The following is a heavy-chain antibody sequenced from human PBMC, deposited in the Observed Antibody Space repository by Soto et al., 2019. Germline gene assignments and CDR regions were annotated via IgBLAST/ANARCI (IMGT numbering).Heavy chain of an antibody. CDR3: ARAAVAATRYAFDI. CDR1: GYTFTSYA. J-gene: IGHJ3*02. V-gene: IGHV1-3*01. CDR2: INAGNGNT. Sequence: VASVKVSCKASGYTFTSYAMHWVRQAPGQRLEWMGWINAGNGNTKYSQKFQGRVTITRDTSASTAYMELSSLRSEDTAVYYCARAAVAATRYAFDIWGQGTMVTVS. D-gene: IGHD6-19*01.